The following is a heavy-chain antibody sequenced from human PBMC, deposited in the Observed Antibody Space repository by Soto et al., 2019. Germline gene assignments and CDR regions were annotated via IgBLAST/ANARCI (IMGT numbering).Heavy chain of an antibody. CDR1: GDSVSSNSAA. CDR2: TYYRSKWYN. D-gene: IGHD3-22*01. Sequence: PWRTLSLTCAISGDSVSSNSAAWNWIRQSPSRGLEWLGRTYYRSKWYNDYAVSVKSRITINPDTSKNQFSLQLNSVTPEDTAVYYCARDHTLYYDSSGSPNWFDPWGQGTLVTVSS. CDR3: ARDHTLYYDSSGSPNWFDP. V-gene: IGHV6-1*01. J-gene: IGHJ5*02.